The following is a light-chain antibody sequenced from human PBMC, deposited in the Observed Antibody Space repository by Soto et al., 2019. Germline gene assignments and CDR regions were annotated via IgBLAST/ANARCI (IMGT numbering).Light chain of an antibody. CDR1: QSVSSN. J-gene: IGKJ5*01. CDR2: GAS. Sequence: ETVMTQSPATLSVSPWERATLSCRASQSVSSNLAWYHQKPGQAPRLLIFGASTRATGIPIRFSGSGSGTEFTLTISSLQSEDFAVYYCQQYKDWPLITFGQGTRLEIK. CDR3: QQYKDWPLIT. V-gene: IGKV3-15*01.